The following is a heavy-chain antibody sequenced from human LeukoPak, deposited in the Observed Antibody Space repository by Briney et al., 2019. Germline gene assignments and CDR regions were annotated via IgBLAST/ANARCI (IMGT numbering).Heavy chain of an antibody. CDR2: IHHSGST. J-gene: IGHJ6*03. V-gene: IGHV4-34*01. CDR1: GGSFSGYY. CDR3: ARGGGYYYMDV. Sequence: PSETLSLTCAVFGGSFSGYYWSWIRQPPGKRLEWIGEIHHSGSTNCNPSLKSRVTISVDTSKNQFSLKLSSVTAADTAVYYCARGGGYYYMDVWGKGTTVTVSS.